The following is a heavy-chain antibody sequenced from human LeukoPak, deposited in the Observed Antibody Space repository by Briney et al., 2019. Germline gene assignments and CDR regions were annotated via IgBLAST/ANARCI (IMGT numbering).Heavy chain of an antibody. V-gene: IGHV3-7*01. D-gene: IGHD6-13*01. CDR1: GFTFCNYW. CDR2: IKQDGSEK. J-gene: IGHJ4*02. Sequence: PGGSLRLSCVASGFTFCNYWMSWVRQAPGKGLEWVANIKQDGSEKYYVDSVKGRFTISRDNAKNSLYLQMNSLRAEDTAVYYCARAIGSGTEDCWGQGSLVTVSS. CDR3: ARAIGSGTEDC.